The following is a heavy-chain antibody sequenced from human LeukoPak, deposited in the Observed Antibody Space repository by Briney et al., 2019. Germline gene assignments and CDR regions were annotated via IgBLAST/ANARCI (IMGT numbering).Heavy chain of an antibody. CDR2: IIPIFGTA. D-gene: IGHD6-19*01. Sequence: GASVKVSCKASGGTFISYAISWVRQAPGQGLEWMGGIIPIFGTANYAQKFQGRVTITADESTSTAYMELSSLRSEDTAVYYCARPWEPEWLGAFDIWGQGTMITVSS. CDR1: GGTFISYA. J-gene: IGHJ3*02. V-gene: IGHV1-69*13. CDR3: ARPWEPEWLGAFDI.